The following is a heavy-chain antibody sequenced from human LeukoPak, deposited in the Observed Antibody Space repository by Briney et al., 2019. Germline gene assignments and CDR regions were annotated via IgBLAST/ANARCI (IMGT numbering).Heavy chain of an antibody. CDR2: INPSVGGT. D-gene: IGHD6-13*01. CDR3: ARGGVLGYSAGLKDF. CDR1: GYTFTNYY. J-gene: IGHJ4*02. V-gene: IGHV1-46*01. Sequence: ASVKVSCKASGYTFTNYYIHWVRQAPGQGLEWMGIINPSVGGTSYSQKFQGRVSMTRDTSTTTVYMELSSLRSEDTAVYYCARGGVLGYSAGLKDFWGQGTLVTVSS.